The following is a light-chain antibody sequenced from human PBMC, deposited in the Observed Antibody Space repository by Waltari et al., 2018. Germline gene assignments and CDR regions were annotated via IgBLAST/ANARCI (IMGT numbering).Light chain of an antibody. CDR3: QSFDGRRTL. CDR2: GNN. CDR1: ISNIGAGYD. J-gene: IGLJ2*01. V-gene: IGLV1-40*01. Sequence: QSVLTQPPSVSAAPGRRVTISCTGDISNIGAGYDVHWYQQLPETSPKLLIYGNNKRPSGVPHRFSASRSGTSASLAITGLQAEDEADYYCQSFDGRRTLFGGGTKLTVL.